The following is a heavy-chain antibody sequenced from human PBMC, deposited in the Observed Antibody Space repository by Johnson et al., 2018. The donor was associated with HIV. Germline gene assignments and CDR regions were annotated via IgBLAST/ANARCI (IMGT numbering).Heavy chain of an antibody. Sequence: QVQLVESGGGVVQPGRSLRLSCAASGFTFSSYGMHWVRQAPGKGLEWEAVISYDGSNKYYADSVKGRFTISRDNSKNTLYLQMNSLRAEDTAVYYCAKGENDYGDYGLDAFDIWGQGTMVTVSS. D-gene: IGHD4-17*01. CDR1: GFTFSSYG. CDR2: ISYDGSNK. CDR3: AKGENDYGDYGLDAFDI. V-gene: IGHV3-30*18. J-gene: IGHJ3*02.